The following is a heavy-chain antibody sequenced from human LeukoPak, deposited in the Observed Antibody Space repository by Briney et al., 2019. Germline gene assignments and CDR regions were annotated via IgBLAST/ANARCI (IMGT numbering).Heavy chain of an antibody. CDR3: ASPAVVRGGPIDY. D-gene: IGHD3-10*01. Sequence: SETLSLTCTVSGGSISSSSYYWGWIRQPPGKGLEWIGSIYYSGSTYYNPSLKSRVTISVDTSKNQFSLKLSSVTAADTAVYYCASPAVVRGGPIDYWGQGTLVTVSS. CDR1: GGSISSSSYY. J-gene: IGHJ4*02. V-gene: IGHV4-39*01. CDR2: IYYSGST.